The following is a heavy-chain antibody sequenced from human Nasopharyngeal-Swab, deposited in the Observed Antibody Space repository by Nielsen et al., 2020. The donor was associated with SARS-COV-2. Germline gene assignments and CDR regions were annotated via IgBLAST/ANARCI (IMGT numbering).Heavy chain of an antibody. CDR3: ARDTY. Sequence: WIRQPPGKGLEWVSAISGSGGSTYYADSVKGRFTISRDNSKNTLYLQMNSLRAEDTAVYYCARDTYLGQGTLVTVSS. J-gene: IGHJ4*02. V-gene: IGHV3-23*01. CDR2: ISGSGGST.